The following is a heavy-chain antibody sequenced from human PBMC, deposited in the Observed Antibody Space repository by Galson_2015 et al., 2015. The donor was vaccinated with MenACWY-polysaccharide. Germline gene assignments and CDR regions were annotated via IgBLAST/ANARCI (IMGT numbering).Heavy chain of an antibody. Sequence: SLRLSCAASGFDFSDYYMSWIRQVPGKGLEWVSYISGSGRTIYNADSVKGRFTISRDNAKSSLSLQMNGLRAEDTAVYYCARLSRSPIVPSPADYWGQGTLVTVSS. CDR2: ISGSGRTI. D-gene: IGHD2-2*01. CDR1: GFDFSDYY. J-gene: IGHJ4*02. V-gene: IGHV3-11*01. CDR3: ARLSRSPIVPSPADY.